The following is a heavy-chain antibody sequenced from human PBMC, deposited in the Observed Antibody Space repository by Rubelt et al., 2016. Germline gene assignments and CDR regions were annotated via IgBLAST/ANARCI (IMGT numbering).Heavy chain of an antibody. CDR3: VRDTTYYGMDV. V-gene: IGHV3-53*01. CDR2: ITGSGGRT. D-gene: IGHD1-1*01. J-gene: IGHJ6*02. Sequence: EVQLVESGGGLVQPGGSLRLSCAASGFTVSNTYMNWVRQAPGKGLEWVALITGSGGRTYYADSVRGRFTISRDNAKNSLYLQMNSLGVEDTAVYYCVRDTTYYGMDVWGQGTTVIVS. CDR1: GFTVSNTY.